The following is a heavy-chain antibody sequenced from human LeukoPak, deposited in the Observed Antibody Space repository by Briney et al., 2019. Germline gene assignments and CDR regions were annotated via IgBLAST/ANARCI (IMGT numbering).Heavy chain of an antibody. Sequence: ASVKVSCKASGGTFSSYAISWVRQAPGQGLEWTGRIIPILGIANYAQKFQGRVTITADKSTSTAYMELSSLRSEDTAVYYCARDGFGRAAAGGYYGMDVWGQGTTVTVSS. D-gene: IGHD6-13*01. CDR3: ARDGFGRAAAGGYYGMDV. V-gene: IGHV1-69*04. CDR1: GGTFSSYA. CDR2: IIPILGIA. J-gene: IGHJ6*02.